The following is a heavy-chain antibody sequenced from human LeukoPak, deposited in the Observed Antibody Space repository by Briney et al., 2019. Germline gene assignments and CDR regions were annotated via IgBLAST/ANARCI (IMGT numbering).Heavy chain of an antibody. D-gene: IGHD3-3*01. CDR1: GFTFSSYA. CDR2: ISHDGSSE. J-gene: IGHJ4*02. Sequence: GRSLRLSCAASGFTFSSYAMHWVRQAPGKGLEWVALISHDGSSEYYADSMKGRFTISRDNSKNTLYLQMNSLRPEDTAVYYCASRFEWLSSFDYWGQGTLVTVSS. CDR3: ASRFEWLSSFDY. V-gene: IGHV3-30*03.